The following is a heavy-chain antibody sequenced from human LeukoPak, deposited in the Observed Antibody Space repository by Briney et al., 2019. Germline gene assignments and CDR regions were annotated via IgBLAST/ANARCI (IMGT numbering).Heavy chain of an antibody. CDR2: INPNSGGT. CDR1: GYTFTGYY. CDR3: ARERIAAAGTGFDY. Sequence: ASVKVSCKASGYTFTGYYMHWVRPAPGQGLEWMGRINPNSGGTNYAQKFQGRVTMTRDTTSSTAYMELSRLRSDDTAVYYCARERIAAAGTGFDYWGQGTLVTVSS. J-gene: IGHJ4*02. D-gene: IGHD6-13*01. V-gene: IGHV1-2*06.